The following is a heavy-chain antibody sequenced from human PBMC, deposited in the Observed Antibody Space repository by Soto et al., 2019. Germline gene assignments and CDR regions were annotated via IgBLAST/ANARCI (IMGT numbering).Heavy chain of an antibody. CDR3: TRAIGRSSIAY. Sequence: PPRVSWRAAEGNFGDYAMRRVRPAQGKGLEWVGFIRSKAYGGTTESAASVKGRFTISRDDSKTIVYLQMNSLNTEYTAVYYCTRAIGRSSIAYWGQRTLVPV. CDR1: EGNFGDYA. V-gene: IGHV3-49*04. J-gene: IGHJ4*02. D-gene: IGHD2-21*01. CDR2: IRSKAYGGTT.